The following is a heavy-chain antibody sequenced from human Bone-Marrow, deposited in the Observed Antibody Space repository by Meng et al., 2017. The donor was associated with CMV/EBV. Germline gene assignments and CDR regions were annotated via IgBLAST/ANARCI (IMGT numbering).Heavy chain of an antibody. Sequence: GESLKISCAASGFTFSNYAMHWVRQAPGKGLEWVAVISYDGSNKYHADSVKGRFTISRDNSKNTLYLQMNSLRAEDTAVYYCARGGLTIFGVVTRISTGFDYWGQGTLVTVSS. CDR1: GFTFSNYA. J-gene: IGHJ4*02. CDR2: ISYDGSNK. CDR3: ARGGLTIFGVVTRISTGFDY. D-gene: IGHD3-3*01. V-gene: IGHV3-30*04.